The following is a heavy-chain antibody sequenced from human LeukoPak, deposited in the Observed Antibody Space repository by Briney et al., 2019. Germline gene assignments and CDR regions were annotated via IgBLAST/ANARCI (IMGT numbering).Heavy chain of an antibody. CDR1: GFTFSSYA. CDR2: ISYDGNNK. Sequence: PGRSLRLSCAASGFTFSSYAMNWVRQAPGKGLEWVAVISYDGNNKFYADSVKGRFTISRDNSKNTLYLQMNSLRAEDTAVYYCAKDGCGGDCYLEAFDIWGQGTMVTVSS. D-gene: IGHD2-21*02. CDR3: AKDGCGGDCYLEAFDI. V-gene: IGHV3-30-3*01. J-gene: IGHJ3*02.